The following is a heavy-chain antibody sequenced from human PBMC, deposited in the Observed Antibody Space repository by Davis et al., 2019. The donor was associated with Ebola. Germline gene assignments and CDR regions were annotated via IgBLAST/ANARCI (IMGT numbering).Heavy chain of an antibody. Sequence: AASVKVSCKASGYTFTSYYMHWVRQAPGQGLEWMGIINPSGGSTSYAQKFQGRVTMTRDTSTSTVYMELSSLRSDDTAVYYCARGGYCSGGSCYFFDYWGQGTLVTVSS. CDR3: ARGGYCSGGSCYFFDY. D-gene: IGHD2-15*01. V-gene: IGHV1-46*01. CDR1: GYTFTSYY. J-gene: IGHJ4*02. CDR2: INPSGGST.